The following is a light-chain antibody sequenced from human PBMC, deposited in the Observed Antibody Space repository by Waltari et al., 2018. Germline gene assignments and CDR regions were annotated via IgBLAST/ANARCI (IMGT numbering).Light chain of an antibody. CDR1: SNDVGGYTY. J-gene: IGLJ3*02. CDR2: DVR. CDR3: SSYTSSLTLV. V-gene: IGLV2-14*03. Sequence: QSALTQPASVSGSPGQSITISCTGTSNDVGGYTYVSWYQQHPGKAPKLMIYDVRNRPAGVSKRFSGSKSGNTASLTISGLQAEDEADYYCSSYTSSLTLVFGGGTKLTVL.